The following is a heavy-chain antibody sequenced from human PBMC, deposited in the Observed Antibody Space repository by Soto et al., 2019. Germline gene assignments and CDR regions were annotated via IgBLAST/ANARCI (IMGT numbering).Heavy chain of an antibody. CDR1: GFTFSSYW. CDR3: ARGSDSNYPGY. CDR2: INSDGSST. D-gene: IGHD4-4*01. Sequence: PGGSLRLSCAASGFTFSSYWMHWVRQAPGKGLVWVSRINSDGSSTSYADSVKGRFTISRDNAKNKLYLQMNSLRAEDTAVYYCARGSDSNYPGYWGQGTLVTVSS. J-gene: IGHJ4*02. V-gene: IGHV3-74*01.